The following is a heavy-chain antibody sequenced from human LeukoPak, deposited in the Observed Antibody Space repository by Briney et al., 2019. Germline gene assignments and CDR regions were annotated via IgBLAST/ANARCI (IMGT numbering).Heavy chain of an antibody. D-gene: IGHD6-13*01. CDR1: GGSISSHY. V-gene: IGHV4-59*11. CDR3: ARAKQLDSYYFDY. J-gene: IGHJ4*02. CDR2: IYYSGST. Sequence: PSETLSLTCTVSGGSISSHYWSWIRQPPGKGLEWIGCIYYSGSTNYNPSLKSRVTISVDTSKNQFSLKLSSVTAADTAVYYCARAKQLDSYYFDYWGQGTLVTVSS.